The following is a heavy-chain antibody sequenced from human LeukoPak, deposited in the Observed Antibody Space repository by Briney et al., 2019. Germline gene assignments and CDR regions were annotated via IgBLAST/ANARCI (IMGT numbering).Heavy chain of an antibody. V-gene: IGHV4-61*02. D-gene: IGHD3/OR15-3a*01. CDR1: GGSISSGGYY. CDR3: ARLDFSHDAFDI. Sequence: PSQTLSLTCTVSGGSISSGGYYWSWLRQPPGKGLEWIGCIYYSGSSNYNPSLKSRVTISVDTSKTQFSLKLSYVTAADTAVYYCARLDFSHDAFDIWGQGTMVTVSS. J-gene: IGHJ3*02. CDR2: IYYSGSS.